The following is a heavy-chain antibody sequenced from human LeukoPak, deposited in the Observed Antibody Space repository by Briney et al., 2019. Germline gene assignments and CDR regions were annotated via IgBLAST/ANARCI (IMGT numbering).Heavy chain of an antibody. CDR1: GFTFSSYW. J-gene: IGHJ4*02. CDR3: AREWFGEDRAFDY. Sequence: GGSLRLSCAASGFTFSSYWMSWVRQAPGKGLEWVANIKQDGSGKYYVDSVKGRFTISRDNAKNSLYLQMNSLRAEDTAVYYCAREWFGEDRAFDYWGQGTLVTVSS. V-gene: IGHV3-7*01. CDR2: IKQDGSGK. D-gene: IGHD3-10*01.